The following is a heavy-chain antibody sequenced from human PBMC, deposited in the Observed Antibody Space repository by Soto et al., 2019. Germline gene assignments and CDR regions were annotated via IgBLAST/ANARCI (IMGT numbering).Heavy chain of an antibody. V-gene: IGHV3-21*01. CDR3: ARDGLYSSGWYVSLADY. CDR2: ISSSSSYI. CDR1: GFTFSSYS. Sequence: EVQLVESGGGLVKPGGSLRLSCAASGFTFSSYSMNWVRQAPGKGLEWVSSISSSSSYIYYADSVKGRFTISRDNAKNSLYLQMNSLRAEDTAVYYCARDGLYSSGWYVSLADYWGQGTLVTVSS. D-gene: IGHD6-19*01. J-gene: IGHJ4*02.